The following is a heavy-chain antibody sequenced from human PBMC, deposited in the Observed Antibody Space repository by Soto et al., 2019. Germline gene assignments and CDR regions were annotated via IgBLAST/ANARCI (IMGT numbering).Heavy chain of an antibody. J-gene: IGHJ4*02. V-gene: IGHV3-23*01. D-gene: IGHD3-3*01. CDR2: ISGSDGKT. Sequence: GGSLRLSCAASGLSFGSYALIWVRQAPGKGLEWVSTISGSDGKTFYADSVKGRFSISRDTSQSTLYLQMNSLRADDTAMYYCARWSYLDYWGQGTRVTVSS. CDR1: GLSFGSYA. CDR3: ARWSYLDY.